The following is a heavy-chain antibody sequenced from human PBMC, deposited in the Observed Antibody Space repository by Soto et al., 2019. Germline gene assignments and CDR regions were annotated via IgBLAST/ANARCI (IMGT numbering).Heavy chain of an antibody. CDR2: IIPIFGST. CDR3: AREGTTAPQDGFYYYGMDV. V-gene: IGHV1-69*01. D-gene: IGHD5-18*01. CDR1: GGTFSSYA. J-gene: IGHJ6*02. Sequence: QVQLVQSGAEVRKPGSSVKVSCKASGGTFSSYAITWVRQAPGQGLEWMGGIIPIFGSTNYAQKFQGRVTTTADESTSTAYRELSSLRSEDTAVYYCAREGTTAPQDGFYYYGMDVWGQGTTVTVSS.